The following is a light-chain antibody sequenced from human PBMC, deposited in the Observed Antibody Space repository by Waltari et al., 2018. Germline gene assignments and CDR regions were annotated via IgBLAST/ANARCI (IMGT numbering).Light chain of an antibody. J-gene: IGKJ1*01. CDR3: QQYDSYSVT. V-gene: IGKV1-5*03. CDR1: QSIGTW. CDR2: KAS. Sequence: DIQVTQSPSTLSASVGDRVTNTCRASQSIGTWLAWYQQKPGKAPRLLIYKASSLESGVPSRFSGSGSGTDFSLTISSLQPDDFAIYYCQQYDSYSVTFGQGTKVEIK.